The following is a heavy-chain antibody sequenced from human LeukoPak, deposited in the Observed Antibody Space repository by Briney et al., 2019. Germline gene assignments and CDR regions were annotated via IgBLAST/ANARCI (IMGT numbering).Heavy chain of an antibody. CDR2: IYYSGST. CDR1: GGSISSSSYD. CDR3: ARQGYSSSWYFDY. J-gene: IGHJ4*02. Sequence: SETLSLTCTVSGGSISSSSYDWGWIRQPPGKGLEWIGSIYYSGSTYYNPSLKSRVTISVDTSKNQFSLKLSPVTAADTAVYYCARQGYSSSWYFDYWGQGTLVTVSS. V-gene: IGHV4-39*01. D-gene: IGHD6-13*01.